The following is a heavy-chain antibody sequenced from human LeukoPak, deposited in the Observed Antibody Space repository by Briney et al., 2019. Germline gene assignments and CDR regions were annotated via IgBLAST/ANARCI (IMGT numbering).Heavy chain of an antibody. CDR1: GGSISSYY. CDR2: IYYSGST. D-gene: IGHD3-3*01. CDR3: GRGGGEAIFAQCFDY. J-gene: IGHJ4*02. Sequence: SETLSLTCTVSGGSISSYYWSWIRQPPGKGLEWIGYIYYSGSTNYNPSLKSRVTISVDTSKNQFSLKLSSVTAADTAVYYCGRGGGEAIFAQCFDYWGQGTLVTVSS. V-gene: IGHV4-59*01.